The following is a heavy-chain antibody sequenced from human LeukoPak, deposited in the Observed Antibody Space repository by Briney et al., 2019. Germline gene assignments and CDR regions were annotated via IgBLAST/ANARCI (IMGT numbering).Heavy chain of an antibody. CDR3: ARDRFGEYFDY. V-gene: IGHV4-59*01. J-gene: IGHJ4*02. D-gene: IGHD3-10*01. CDR1: GGSITSYY. Sequence: PSETLSLTCTVSGGSITSYYWSWIRQPPGKGLESMGYIYYSGSASYNPSLKSRVTMSIDTSKNQFSLKLRSVTAADTAVYYCARDRFGEYFDYWGQGTLVTVSS. CDR2: IYYSGSA.